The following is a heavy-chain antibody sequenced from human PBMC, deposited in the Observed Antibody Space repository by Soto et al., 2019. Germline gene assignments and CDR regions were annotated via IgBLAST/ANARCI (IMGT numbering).Heavy chain of an antibody. CDR2: VYWDDDK. CDR1: GFSLTTSGVG. D-gene: IGHD5-12*01. CDR3: ARRLGGVYADY. V-gene: IGHV2-5*02. Sequence: QITLKESGPTLVKPTQTLTLTCTFSGFSLTTSGVGVGWIRQPPGKALEWLALVYWDDDKRYSPSLKSRLTITKDTSKNQVVLTMTNMDPVDTATYYCARRLGGVYADYWGQGTLVTVSS. J-gene: IGHJ4*02.